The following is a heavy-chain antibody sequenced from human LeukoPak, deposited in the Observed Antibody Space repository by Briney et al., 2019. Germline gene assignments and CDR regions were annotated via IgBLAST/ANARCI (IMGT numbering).Heavy chain of an antibody. D-gene: IGHD2-2*01. CDR3: ALFQRYCSSTSCPFDY. Sequence: GASVTVSCKASGGTFSSYAISWVRQAPGQGLEWMGGIIPIFGTANYAQKFQGRVTITTDESTSTAYMELSSLRSEDTAVYYCALFQRYCSSTSCPFDYWGQGTLVTVSS. CDR1: GGTFSSYA. J-gene: IGHJ4*02. CDR2: IIPIFGTA. V-gene: IGHV1-69*05.